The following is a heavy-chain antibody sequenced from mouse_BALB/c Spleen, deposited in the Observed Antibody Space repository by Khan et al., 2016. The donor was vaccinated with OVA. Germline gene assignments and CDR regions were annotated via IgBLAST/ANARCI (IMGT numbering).Heavy chain of an antibody. J-gene: IGHJ3*01. V-gene: IGHV5-6*01. CDR2: ISSGGSYT. D-gene: IGHD1-1*01. CDR3: TRLAYYYNSEGFAY. Sequence: EVELVESGGDLVKPGGSLKLSCAASGFTFSTYGMSWVCQTPDKRLEWVATISSGGSYTYYPDSVKGRFTISRDNAKNTLNLQMRSLKSADTAMYYCTRLAYYYNSEGFAYWGQGTLVTVSA. CDR1: GFTFSTYG.